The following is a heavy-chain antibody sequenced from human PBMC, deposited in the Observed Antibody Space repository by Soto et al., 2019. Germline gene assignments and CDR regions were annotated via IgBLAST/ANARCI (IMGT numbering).Heavy chain of an antibody. Sequence: SVKVSCKASGGTFSSYAISWVRQAPGQGLEWMGGIIPIFGTANYAQKFQGRVTITAAESTSTAYMELSSLRSEDTAVYYCARGYCRSHQPYYYGLHVWGPGTT. J-gene: IGHJ6*01. CDR1: GGTFSSYA. CDR3: ARGYCRSHQPYYYGLHV. V-gene: IGHV1-69*13. D-gene: IGHD1-26*01. CDR2: IIPIFGTA.